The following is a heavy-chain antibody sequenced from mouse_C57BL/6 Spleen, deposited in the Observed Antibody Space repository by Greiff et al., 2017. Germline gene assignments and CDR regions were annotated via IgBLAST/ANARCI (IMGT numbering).Heavy chain of an antibody. D-gene: IGHD1-1*01. V-gene: IGHV1-69*01. J-gene: IGHJ3*01. CDR2: LDPSDSYT. Sequence: QVQLQQPGAELVMPGASVKLSCKASGYTFTSYWMHWVKQRPGQGLEWIGELDPSDSYTNYNQKFKGKSTLTVDKSSSTAYMQLSSLTSEDSAVYYCAKTLYGSSSFAYWGQGTLVTVSA. CDR3: AKTLYGSSSFAY. CDR1: GYTFTSYW.